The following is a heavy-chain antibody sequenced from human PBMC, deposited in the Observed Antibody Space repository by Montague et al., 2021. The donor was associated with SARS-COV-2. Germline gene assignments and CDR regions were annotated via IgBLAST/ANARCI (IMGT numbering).Heavy chain of an antibody. CDR3: ARGGVEITMIVVVFGGGSYYFDY. D-gene: IGHD3-22*01. CDR1: GGSFSSYD. Sequence: SETLSLTCAVYGGSFSSYDWCWIRQPPAKGLEWFGEIIHSGSTTYYPPPNSRRTVSVDKSTDQFSLKLSTVTAADTAVYYCARGGVEITMIVVVFGGGSYYFDYWGQGTLVTVSS. V-gene: IGHV4-34*12. J-gene: IGHJ4*02. CDR2: IIHSGST.